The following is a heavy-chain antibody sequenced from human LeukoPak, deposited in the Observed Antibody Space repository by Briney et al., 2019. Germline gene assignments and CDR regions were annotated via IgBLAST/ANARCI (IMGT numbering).Heavy chain of an antibody. CDR1: GFTFSSYW. D-gene: IGHD6-19*01. V-gene: IGHV3-21*01. CDR2: ISSSSSYI. J-gene: IGHJ4*02. CDR3: ARSGSGWYVDY. Sequence: GGSLRLSCTASGFTFSSYWMHWVRQAPGKGLEWVSSISSSSSYIYYADSVKGRFTISRDNAKNSLYLQMNSLRAEDTAVYYCARSGSGWYVDYWGQGTLVTVSS.